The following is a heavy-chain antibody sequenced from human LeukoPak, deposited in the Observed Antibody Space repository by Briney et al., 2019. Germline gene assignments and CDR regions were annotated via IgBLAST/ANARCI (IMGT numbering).Heavy chain of an antibody. CDR2: VSSSSSYT. Sequence: PGGSLRLSCAASGFTFSDYYMSWIRQAPGKGLEWVSYVSSSSSYTNYADSVKGRFTISRDNAKNSLYLQMNSLRDEDTAMYYCARDLAVSDYWGQGTLVTVSS. CDR3: ARDLAVSDY. CDR1: GFTFSDYY. V-gene: IGHV3-11*06. J-gene: IGHJ4*02.